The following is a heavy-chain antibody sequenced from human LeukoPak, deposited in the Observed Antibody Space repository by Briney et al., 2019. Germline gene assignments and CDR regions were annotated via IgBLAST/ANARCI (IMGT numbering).Heavy chain of an antibody. Sequence: AGGSLRLSCAASGFIFSNYAMIWVRQAPGKGLEWVSVTYSNGRTYYADSVKGRFTISRDISKNTLYLQMSSLRAEDTAVYYCARVLSGRGSLYDYYYYMDVWGKGTTVTISS. CDR1: GFIFSNYA. CDR2: TYSNGRT. J-gene: IGHJ6*03. D-gene: IGHD3-10*01. CDR3: ARVLSGRGSLYDYYYYMDV. V-gene: IGHV3-53*01.